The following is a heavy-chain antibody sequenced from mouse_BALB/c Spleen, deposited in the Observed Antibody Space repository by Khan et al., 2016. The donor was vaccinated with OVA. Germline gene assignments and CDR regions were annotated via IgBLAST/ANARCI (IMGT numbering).Heavy chain of an antibody. Sequence: EVELVESGGDLVKPGGSLKLSCAASGFTFSSYSMSWVRQTPDKRLEWVATISSGGDYTYYPDSVKGRFTISRDNAKNTLYLQISSLKSEDTAMCYCASHLTGSFAYWGQGTLVTVSA. D-gene: IGHD4-1*01. J-gene: IGHJ3*01. CDR2: ISSGGDYT. V-gene: IGHV5-6*01. CDR3: ASHLTGSFAY. CDR1: GFTFSSYS.